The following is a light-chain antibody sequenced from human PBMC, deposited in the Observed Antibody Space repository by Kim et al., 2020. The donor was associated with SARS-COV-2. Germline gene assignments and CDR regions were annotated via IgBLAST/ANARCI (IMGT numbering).Light chain of an antibody. CDR2: AAS. V-gene: IGKV1-39*01. CDR3: QQSHSPPYT. J-gene: IGKJ2*01. Sequence: SASVGDRVTITCRASQSIRNYLDWYQHKPGQPPKVLIYAASTLQSGVPSRFSGSGSGTDFTLTISSLQPEDFATYYCQQSHSPPYTFGQGTKLEI. CDR1: QSIRNY.